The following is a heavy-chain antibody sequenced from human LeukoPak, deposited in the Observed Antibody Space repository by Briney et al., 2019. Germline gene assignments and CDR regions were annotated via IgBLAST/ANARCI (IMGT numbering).Heavy chain of an antibody. CDR2: ISGSGGST. V-gene: IGHV3-23*01. D-gene: IGHD5-12*01. CDR3: ASRGYSGYDPIPPDDY. J-gene: IGHJ4*02. CDR1: GFTFSSYA. Sequence: GSLRLSCAASGFTFSSYAMSWVRQAPGKGLEWVSAISGSGGSTYYADSVKGRFTISRDNSKNTLYLQMNSLRAEDTAVYYCASRGYSGYDPIPPDDYWGQGTLVTVSS.